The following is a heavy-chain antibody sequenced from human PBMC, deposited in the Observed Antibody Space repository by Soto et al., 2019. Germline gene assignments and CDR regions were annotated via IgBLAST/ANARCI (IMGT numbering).Heavy chain of an antibody. Sequence: PGESLKISCKGSGYSFTSYWISWVRQMPGKGLEWLGRIDPSDSYTNYSPSFQGHVTISADKSISTAYLQWSSLKASDTAVYYCARHETYYYDSSGYDLVAVASNWFDPWGQGTLVTSPQ. D-gene: IGHD3-22*01. CDR2: IDPSDSYT. CDR3: ARHETYYYDSSGYDLVAVASNWFDP. CDR1: GYSFTSYW. J-gene: IGHJ5*02. V-gene: IGHV5-10-1*01.